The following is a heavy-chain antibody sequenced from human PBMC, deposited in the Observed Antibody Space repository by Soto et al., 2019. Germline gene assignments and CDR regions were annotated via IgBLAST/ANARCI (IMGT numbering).Heavy chain of an antibody. CDR2: IVDSGGRA. CDR1: GFAFSTYA. V-gene: IGHV3-23*01. CDR3: AKDQGIAAAGTFDY. D-gene: IGHD6-13*01. Sequence: GGSLRLSCAASGFAFSTYAMNWVRQAPGKGLEWVSGIVDSGGRAFYADSVQGRFTISRDNSKNTLYLQMNSLRAEDTAVYYCAKDQGIAAAGTFDYWGQGTLVTVSS. J-gene: IGHJ4*02.